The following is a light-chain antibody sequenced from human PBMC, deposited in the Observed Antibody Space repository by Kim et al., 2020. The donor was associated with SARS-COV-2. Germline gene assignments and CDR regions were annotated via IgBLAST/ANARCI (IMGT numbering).Light chain of an antibody. J-gene: IGLJ3*02. V-gene: IGLV10-54*01. CDR2: RDN. CDR3: SAWDFSLNGWV. CDR1: SNNVGNQG. Sequence: QAGLTQPPSVSKGLRQAATLTCTGNSNNVGNQGAAWLQQHQGHPPKLPSYRDNSRPSGISERLSASRSGNTASLTITGLQPEDEADYYCSAWDFSLNGWVFGGGTQLTVL.